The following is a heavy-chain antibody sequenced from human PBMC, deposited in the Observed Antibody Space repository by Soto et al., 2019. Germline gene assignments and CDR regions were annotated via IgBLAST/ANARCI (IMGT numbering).Heavy chain of an antibody. Sequence: VTLKESGPVLVKPTETLTLTCTVSGFSLSNARMGVSWIRQPPGKALEWLAHIFSNDEKSYSTSLKSRLTISKDTSKSQVVLTMTNMDPVDTATYYCARILGPYDILTGYPSYYFDYWGQGTLVTVSS. D-gene: IGHD3-9*01. CDR1: GFSLSNARMG. J-gene: IGHJ4*02. V-gene: IGHV2-26*01. CDR2: IFSNDEK. CDR3: ARILGPYDILTGYPSYYFDY.